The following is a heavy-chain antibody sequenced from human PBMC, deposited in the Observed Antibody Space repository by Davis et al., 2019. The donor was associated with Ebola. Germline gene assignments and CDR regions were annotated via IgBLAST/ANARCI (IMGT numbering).Heavy chain of an antibody. V-gene: IGHV3-11*06. CDR3: AQQLGDYGGNALRY. J-gene: IGHJ4*02. Sequence: GESLKISCAASGFTFSVYYMSWISQAPGKGPEWVSSISSSASYKNYADSVKGRFTISRDDAKKSLYLQVDSLRAEDTAVYYCAQQLGDYGGNALRYWGQGTLVTVSS. CDR1: GFTFSVYY. D-gene: IGHD4-23*01. CDR2: ISSSASYK.